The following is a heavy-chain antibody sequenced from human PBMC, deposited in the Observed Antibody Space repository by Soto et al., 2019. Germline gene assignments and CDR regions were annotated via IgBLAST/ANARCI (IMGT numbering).Heavy chain of an antibody. CDR2: IKQDGSEK. CDR3: ARGWFGSPLYFDY. V-gene: IGHV3-7*01. CDR1: GFTFSSYW. J-gene: IGHJ4*02. D-gene: IGHD3-10*01. Sequence: GGSLRLSCAASGFTFSSYWMSWVRQAPGKGLEWVANIKQDGSEKYYVDSVKGRFTISRDNAKNSLYLQMNSLRAEDTAVYYCARGWFGSPLYFDYWGQGTLVTVSS.